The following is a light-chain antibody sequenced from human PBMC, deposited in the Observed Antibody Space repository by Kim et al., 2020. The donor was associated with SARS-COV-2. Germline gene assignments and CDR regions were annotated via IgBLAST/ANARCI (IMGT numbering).Light chain of an antibody. Sequence: SPGERAPLSCRVSQSVNSNYLAWYQQKPGQAPRLLIFGASSRATGIPDRFSGSGSGTDFTLTISRLEPEDFAVYYCQQYGSSPRYTFGQGTKLEI. CDR3: QQYGSSPRYT. V-gene: IGKV3-20*01. CDR1: QSVNSNY. J-gene: IGKJ2*01. CDR2: GAS.